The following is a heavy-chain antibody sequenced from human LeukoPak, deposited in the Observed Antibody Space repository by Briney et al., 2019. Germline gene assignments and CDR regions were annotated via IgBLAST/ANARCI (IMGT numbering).Heavy chain of an antibody. CDR3: ARRGYCSGSSCYAGLNWFDP. J-gene: IGHJ5*02. CDR2: IYYSGST. V-gene: IGHV4-30-4*01. D-gene: IGHD2-15*01. CDR1: GGSISSGDHY. Sequence: SETLSLTCTVSGGSISSGDHYWSWIRQPPGKGLEWIGHIYYSGSTYYNPSLKSRVTISVDTSKNQFSLKLSSVSAADTAVYYCARRGYCSGSSCYAGLNWFDPWGQGTLVTVSS.